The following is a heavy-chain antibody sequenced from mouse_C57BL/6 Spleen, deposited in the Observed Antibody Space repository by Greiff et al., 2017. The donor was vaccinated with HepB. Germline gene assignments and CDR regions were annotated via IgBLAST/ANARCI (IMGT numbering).Heavy chain of an antibody. Sequence: EVMLVESGGGLVKPGGSLKLSCAASGFTFSSYAMSWVRQTPEKRLEWVATISDGGSYTYYPDNVKGRFTISRDNAKNNLYLQMSHLKSEDTAMYYCARERAIPITTPGYFDYWGQGTTLTVSS. CDR1: GFTFSSYA. V-gene: IGHV5-4*01. CDR3: ARERAIPITTPGYFDY. CDR2: ISDGGSYT. D-gene: IGHD1-1*01. J-gene: IGHJ2*01.